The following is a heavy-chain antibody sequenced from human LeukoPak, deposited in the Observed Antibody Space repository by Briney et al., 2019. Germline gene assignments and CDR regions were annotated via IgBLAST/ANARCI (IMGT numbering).Heavy chain of an antibody. Sequence: SETLSLTCTVSGGSISSYYWSWIRQPPGKGREGIGYIYYSGSTNYNPSLQSRGTRSVDTAKSQFSLKLSAVTAADTAVYYCARQMRGMATITYYFDIWGQGTLVTVSS. D-gene: IGHD5-24*01. J-gene: IGHJ4*02. CDR1: GGSISSYY. CDR3: ARQMRGMATITYYFDI. V-gene: IGHV4-59*08. CDR2: IYYSGST.